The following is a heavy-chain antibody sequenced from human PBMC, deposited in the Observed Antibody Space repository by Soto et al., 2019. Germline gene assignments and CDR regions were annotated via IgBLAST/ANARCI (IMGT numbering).Heavy chain of an antibody. Sequence: VQLLESGGGLVQPGGSLRLSCAAPGFTFSNYAMNWVRQAPGKGLEWVSVISGSGGSTYYADSVKGRFTISRDNSKNTLYLQMNSLRGEDTAVYYRARRSSGWYFDYWGQGTLVTVSS. D-gene: IGHD6-19*01. CDR3: ARRSSGWYFDY. CDR1: GFTFSNYA. V-gene: IGHV3-23*01. J-gene: IGHJ4*02. CDR2: ISGSGGST.